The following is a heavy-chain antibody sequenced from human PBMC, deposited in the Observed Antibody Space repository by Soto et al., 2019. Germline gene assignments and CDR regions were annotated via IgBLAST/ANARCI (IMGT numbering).Heavy chain of an antibody. V-gene: IGHV1-3*01. Sequence: GASVKVSCKACGYTFTSYAMHWVRQAPGQRLEWMGWINAGNGNTKYSQKFQGRVTITRDTSASTAYMELSSLRSEDTAVYYCAREGINDFWSGYGIDPWGQGALVTVSS. J-gene: IGHJ5*02. CDR1: GYTFTSYA. D-gene: IGHD3-3*01. CDR2: INAGNGNT. CDR3: AREGINDFWSGYGIDP.